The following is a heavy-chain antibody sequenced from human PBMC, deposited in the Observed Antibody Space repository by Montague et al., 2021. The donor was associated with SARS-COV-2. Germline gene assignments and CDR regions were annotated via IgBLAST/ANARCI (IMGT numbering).Heavy chain of an antibody. CDR3: ARSSGYNYDISYYGMDV. CDR1: GGSISSSDYY. J-gene: IGHJ6*02. D-gene: IGHD5-18*01. V-gene: IGHV4-39*01. Sequence: SLTCTVSGGSISSSDYYWGWIRQPPGKGLEWIGTIYYSGSTYYSPSLKSRVTLSVDTSKNQSSLKLTSLTAADTAAYYCARSSGYNYDISYYGMDVWGQGTTVTVSS. CDR2: IYYSGST.